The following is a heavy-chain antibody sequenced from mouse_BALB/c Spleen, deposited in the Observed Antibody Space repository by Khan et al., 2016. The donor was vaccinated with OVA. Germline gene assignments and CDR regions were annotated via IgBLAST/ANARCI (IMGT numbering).Heavy chain of an antibody. D-gene: IGHD1-1*01. CDR2: ISNGGSYT. J-gene: IGHJ2*01. CDR1: GFSFSNYV. CDR3: TRHGDYGRGLFDY. Sequence: VELVESGGGLVKPGGSLKLSCAASGFSFSNYVMSWVRQTPEKRLEWVATISNGGSYTFYPDSVQGRFTISRDNAKNTLYLQMSSLRSEDTAMYYCTRHGDYGRGLFDYWGQGTTLTVSS. V-gene: IGHV5-9-3*01.